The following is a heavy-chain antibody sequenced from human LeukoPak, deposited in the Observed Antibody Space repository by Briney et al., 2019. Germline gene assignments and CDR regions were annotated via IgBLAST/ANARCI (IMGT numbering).Heavy chain of an antibody. CDR2: IYYSGST. J-gene: IGHJ4*02. Sequence: SETLSVTCTVSGDSFSSYYCSWIRQPPGKGLEWIGYIYYSGSTNYNPSLKSRVTISVDTSKNQFSLRLSSVTAADTAVYYCARLLRLGELSRIDYWGQGTLVTVSS. CDR1: GDSFSSYY. V-gene: IGHV4-59*08. D-gene: IGHD3-16*02. CDR3: ARLLRLGELSRIDY.